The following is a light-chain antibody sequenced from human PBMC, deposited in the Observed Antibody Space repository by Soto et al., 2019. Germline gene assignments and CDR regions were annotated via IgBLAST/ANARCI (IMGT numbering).Light chain of an antibody. J-gene: IGKJ2*01. CDR3: QEYNSYLFT. V-gene: IGKV1-5*01. Sequence: DIQMTQSPSTLSSSVGDRVTITCRASQSISDWLAWYHQKPGKAPKLLLYAATTVESGVPSMFSGSGSGTLYTLTISSLQPDDFATYYCQEYNSYLFTFGQGTKLEIK. CDR2: AAT. CDR1: QSISDW.